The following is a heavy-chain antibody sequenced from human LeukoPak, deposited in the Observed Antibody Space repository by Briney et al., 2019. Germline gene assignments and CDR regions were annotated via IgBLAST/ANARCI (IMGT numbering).Heavy chain of an antibody. CDR1: GFTFDDYA. J-gene: IGHJ4*02. CDR2: ISWNSGSI. Sequence: SGRSLRLSCAASGFTFDDYAMHWVRQALGKGLEWVSGISWNSGSIGYADSVKGRFTISRDNAKNSLYLQMNSLRAEDTALYYCAKDRAYMVRGVTTFDYWGQGTLVTVSS. V-gene: IGHV3-9*01. D-gene: IGHD3-10*01. CDR3: AKDRAYMVRGVTTFDY.